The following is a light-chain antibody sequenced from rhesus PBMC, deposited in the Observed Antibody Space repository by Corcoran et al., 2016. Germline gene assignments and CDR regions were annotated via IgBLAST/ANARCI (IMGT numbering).Light chain of an antibody. Sequence: DIQMTQSPSSLSASVGDTVTITCRASQGIGKNLAWYQQRPGKVPKLLIYSASSLESGIPSRFTGSGSGTDFTLTISSLQPEDFATYYCQHGYVTPFTFGPGTKLEIK. V-gene: IGKV1S17*01. CDR3: QHGYVTPFT. CDR2: SAS. CDR1: QGIGKN. J-gene: IGKJ3*01.